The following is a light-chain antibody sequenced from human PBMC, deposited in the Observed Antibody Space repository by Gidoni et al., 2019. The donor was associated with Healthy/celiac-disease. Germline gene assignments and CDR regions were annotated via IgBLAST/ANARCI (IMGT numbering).Light chain of an antibody. Sequence: DIQLTQSPSFLSASVGDRVTITCRASQGISSYLAWYQQKPGKAPKLLIYAASTLQSGVPSRFSGSGSGTEFTLTISSRQPEDVATYYCQQLNSYLPSTFGQGTRLEIK. J-gene: IGKJ5*01. V-gene: IGKV1-9*01. CDR2: AAS. CDR3: QQLNSYLPST. CDR1: QGISSY.